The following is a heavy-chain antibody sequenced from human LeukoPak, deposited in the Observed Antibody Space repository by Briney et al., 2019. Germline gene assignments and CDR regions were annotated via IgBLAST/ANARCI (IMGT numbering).Heavy chain of an antibody. Sequence: PGGSLRLSCAASGFTFSSYAMSWVRQAPGKGLEWVSSISSSSSYIYYADSVKGRFTISRDNAKNSLYLQMNSLRAEDTAVYYCARGLEMTTVNDWFDPWGQGTLVTVSS. V-gene: IGHV3-21*01. CDR1: GFTFSSYA. D-gene: IGHD4-17*01. J-gene: IGHJ5*02. CDR3: ARGLEMTTVNDWFDP. CDR2: ISSSSSYI.